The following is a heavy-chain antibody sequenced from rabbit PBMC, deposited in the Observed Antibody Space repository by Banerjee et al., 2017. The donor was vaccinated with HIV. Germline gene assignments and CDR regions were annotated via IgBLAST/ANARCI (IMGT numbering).Heavy chain of an antibody. CDR3: ARDLAGVIGWNFDL. J-gene: IGHJ4*01. D-gene: IGHD4-1*01. CDR2: IDAGSTGNT. V-gene: IGHV1S40*01. Sequence: VRQAPGKGPEWIACIDAGSTGNTYYVSWAKGRFTISRTSSTTVTLQMTSLTAADTATYFCARDLAGVIGWNFDLWGPGTLVTVS.